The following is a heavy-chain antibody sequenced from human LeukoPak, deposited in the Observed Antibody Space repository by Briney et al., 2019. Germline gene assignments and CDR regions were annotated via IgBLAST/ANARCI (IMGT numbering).Heavy chain of an antibody. CDR2: INPSGGST. CDR3: ARDRDAGQWGAFDI. J-gene: IGHJ3*02. V-gene: IGHV1-46*01. CDR1: GYTFTSYY. Sequence: ASVTVSFTASGYTFTSYYMHWVRQAPGQGLEWMGIINPSGGSTSYAQKFQGGVTMTRDTSTSTVYMELSSLRSEDTAVYYCARDRDAGQWGAFDIWGQGTMVTVSS. D-gene: IGHD1-26*01.